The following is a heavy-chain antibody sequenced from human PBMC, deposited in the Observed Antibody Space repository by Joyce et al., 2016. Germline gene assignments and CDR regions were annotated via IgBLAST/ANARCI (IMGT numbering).Heavy chain of an antibody. CDR2: ISSNSSYI. CDR1: GFTFSSYS. V-gene: IGHV3-21*01. J-gene: IGHJ4*02. D-gene: IGHD2-8*01. CDR3: ARSSYTNGIFDY. Sequence: EVKLVESGGGRVKPGGSLRLSCAASGFTFSSYSMSWVRQAPGQGLQWVSSISSNSSYIKYTSSVQGRFTISRDNAKNSLYLQMNSLRVEDTAVYYCARSSYTNGIFDYWGQGTLVTVSS.